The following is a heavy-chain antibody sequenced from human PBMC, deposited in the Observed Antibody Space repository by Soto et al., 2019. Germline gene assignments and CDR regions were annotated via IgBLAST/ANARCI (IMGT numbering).Heavy chain of an antibody. J-gene: IGHJ3*02. Sequence: SEILSLTCAVYGGSFSGYYWSWIRQPPGKGLEWIGEINHSGSTNYNPSLKSRVTISVDTSKNQFSLKLSSVTAADTAVYYCARDLDLMITFGGVDAFDIWGQGTMVTVSS. CDR3: ARDLDLMITFGGVDAFDI. CDR2: INHSGST. CDR1: GGSFSGYY. V-gene: IGHV4-34*01. D-gene: IGHD3-16*01.